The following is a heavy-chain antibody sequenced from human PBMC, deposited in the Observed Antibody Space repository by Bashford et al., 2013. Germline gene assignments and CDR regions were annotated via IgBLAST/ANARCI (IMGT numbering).Heavy chain of an antibody. V-gene: IGHV5-51*01. CDR3: ARRSSSGKHFDL. D-gene: IGHD6-6*01. CDR2: SIPGDSEY. Sequence: WVRQMPGKGPGVGWGSSIPGDSEYQIQHVFQGQVTISADKSISTAYLQWTSLKASDTAMYYCARRSSSGKHFDLWGRGTLVTVSS. J-gene: IGHJ2*01.